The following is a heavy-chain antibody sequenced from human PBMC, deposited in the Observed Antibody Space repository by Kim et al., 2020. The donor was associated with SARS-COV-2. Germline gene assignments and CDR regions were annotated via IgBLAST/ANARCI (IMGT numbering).Heavy chain of an antibody. CDR2: INHSGST. D-gene: IGHD2-2*01. CDR1: GGSFSGYY. J-gene: IGHJ4*02. Sequence: SETLSLTCAVYGGSFSGYYWSWIRQPPGKGLEWIGEINHSGSTNYNPSLKSRVTISVDTSKNQFSLKLSSVTAADTAVYYCARGKPISYCSSTSCYPSFLDYWGQGTLVTVSS. CDR3: ARGKPISYCSSTSCYPSFLDY. V-gene: IGHV4-34*01.